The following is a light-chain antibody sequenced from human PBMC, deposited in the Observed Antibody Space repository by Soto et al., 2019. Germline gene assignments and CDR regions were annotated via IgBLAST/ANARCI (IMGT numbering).Light chain of an antibody. CDR3: RSYTSSSTQGV. V-gene: IGLV2-14*01. J-gene: IGLJ3*02. CDR1: SSDVGGYNY. Sequence: QSALTQPASVSGSPGQSITISCTGTSSDVGGYNYVSWYQQHPGKAPKLMIYEVSNRPSGVSNRFSGSKSGNTASLTISGLQAEEEADSYCRSYTSSSTQGVFAGGTKVTVL. CDR2: EVS.